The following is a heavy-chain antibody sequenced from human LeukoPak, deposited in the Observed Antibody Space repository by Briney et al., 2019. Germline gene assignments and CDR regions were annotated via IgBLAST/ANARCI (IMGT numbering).Heavy chain of an antibody. V-gene: IGHV3-30*03. CDR2: ISYDGSNK. CDR3: ARRAGAYSHPYDY. J-gene: IGHJ4*02. D-gene: IGHD4/OR15-4a*01. Sequence: GGSLRLSCAASGFTFRSYGMHWVRQAPGKGLEWVALISYDGSNKYYADSVKGRFTISRDNSKNTVYLQMNSLRPEDTAVYYCARRAGAYSHPYDYWGQGTLVIVSS. CDR1: GFTFRSYG.